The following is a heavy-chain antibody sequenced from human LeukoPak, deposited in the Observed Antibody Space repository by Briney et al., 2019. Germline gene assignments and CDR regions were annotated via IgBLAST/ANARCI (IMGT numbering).Heavy chain of an antibody. CDR2: ISYDGSNK. J-gene: IGHJ4*02. CDR3: ARASCSGGSCYSGY. V-gene: IGHV3-30-3*01. D-gene: IGHD2-15*01. CDR1: GFTHSSYA. Sequence: GGSLRLSCAASGFTHSSYAMHLVRQATGKGLEWVAVISYDGSNKYYADSVKGRFTISRDNSKNTLYLQMNSLRAEDTAVYYCARASCSGGSCYSGYWGQGTLVTVSS.